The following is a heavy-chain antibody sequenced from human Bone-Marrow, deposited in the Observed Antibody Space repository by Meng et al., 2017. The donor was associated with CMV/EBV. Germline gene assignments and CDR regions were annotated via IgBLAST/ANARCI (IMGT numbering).Heavy chain of an antibody. CDR1: GGSISSYY. CDR3: ARGGAPPSYYCCYYGMDV. V-gene: IGHV4-59*01. J-gene: IGHJ6*02. D-gene: IGHD4/OR15-4a*01. CDR2: IYYSGST. Sequence: LRLSCTVSGGSISSYYWSWIRQPPGKGLEWIGYIYYSGSTNYNPSLKSRVTISVDTSKFQFSLKLGSVTAADTAVYYCARGGAPPSYYCCYYGMDVWGQGTTVTVSS.